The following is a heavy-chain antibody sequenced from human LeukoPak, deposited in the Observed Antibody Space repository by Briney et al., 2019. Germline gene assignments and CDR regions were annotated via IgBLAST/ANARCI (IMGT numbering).Heavy chain of an antibody. Sequence: SVKVSCKTSGGTFSSYAISWVRQAPGQGLEWMGGIIPIFGTANYAQKFQGRVTITADESTSTGYMELSSLRSENTAVYYCASKRGYSYGLDYWGQGTLVTVSS. V-gene: IGHV1-69*13. CDR3: ASKRGYSYGLDY. CDR2: IIPIFGTA. CDR1: GGTFSSYA. J-gene: IGHJ4*02. D-gene: IGHD5-18*01.